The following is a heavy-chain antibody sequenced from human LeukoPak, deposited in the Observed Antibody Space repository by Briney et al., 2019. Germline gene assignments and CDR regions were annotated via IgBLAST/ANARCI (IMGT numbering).Heavy chain of an antibody. CDR3: ARDSGYDSWGIHAFDI. D-gene: IGHD5-12*01. Sequence: GGSLRLSCAVSGFTFSSYWVHWVRHAPGKGLVWVSCINSDGSSTSYADPVKGGYTISRDNAKNTLYLRMNSLRAEDTAVYYCARDSGYDSWGIHAFDIWGQGTMVTVSS. J-gene: IGHJ3*02. V-gene: IGHV3-74*01. CDR1: GFTFSSYW. CDR2: INSDGSST.